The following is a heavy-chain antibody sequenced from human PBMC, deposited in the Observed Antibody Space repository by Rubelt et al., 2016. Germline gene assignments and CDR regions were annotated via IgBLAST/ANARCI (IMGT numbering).Heavy chain of an antibody. J-gene: IGHJ4*02. V-gene: IGHV4-59*05. CDR1: GGSISSYY. CDR3: ARCPDGWR. D-gene: IGHD5-24*01. Sequence: QVQLQESGPGLVKPSETLSLTCTVSGGSISSYYWSWIRQPPGKGLEWIGSIYYSGSTYYNPSLKSRVTISVDTSKNQFSLKLSSVTAADTAVYYCARCPDGWRWGQGTLVTVSS. CDR2: IYYSGST.